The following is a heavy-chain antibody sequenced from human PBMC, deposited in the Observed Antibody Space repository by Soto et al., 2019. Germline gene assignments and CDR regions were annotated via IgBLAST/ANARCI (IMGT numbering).Heavy chain of an antibody. Sequence: GGSLRLSCTASGFTFSTYAMAWVRQAPGKGLEWVSGISGSGFGTYYADSVKGRFTISRDNLKNTLYLQMNGLRADDTAVYYCAKDTGDFDFWGQGALVTVSS. D-gene: IGHD2-8*02. J-gene: IGHJ4*02. CDR3: AKDTGDFDF. CDR1: GFTFSTYA. CDR2: ISGSGFGT. V-gene: IGHV3-23*01.